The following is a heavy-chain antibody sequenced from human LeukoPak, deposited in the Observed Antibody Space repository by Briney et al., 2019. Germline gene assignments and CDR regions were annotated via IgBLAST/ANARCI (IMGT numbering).Heavy chain of an antibody. CDR2: IYYSGST. CDR1: GGSISSYY. V-gene: IGHV4-59*12. Sequence: SETLSLTCTVSGGSISSYYWSWIRQPPGKGLEWIGYIYYSGSTNYNPSLKSRVTISVDTSKNQFSLKLSSVTAADTAVYYCARTTVHDAFDIWGQGTMVTVSS. CDR3: ARTTVHDAFDI. J-gene: IGHJ3*02. D-gene: IGHD4-17*01.